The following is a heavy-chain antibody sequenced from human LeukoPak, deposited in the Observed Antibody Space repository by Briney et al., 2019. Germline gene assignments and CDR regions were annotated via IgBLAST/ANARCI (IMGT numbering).Heavy chain of an antibody. CDR2: ISGSGGST. Sequence: GGSLRLSCAGSGITFSDYYMNWIRQAPGKGLEGVSAISGSGGSTYYADSVKGRFTISRDNSKNTLYLQMNSLRAEDTAVYYCAKCSDSSGYYCYFDYWGQGTLVTVSS. V-gene: IGHV3-23*01. J-gene: IGHJ4*03. CDR3: AKCSDSSGYYCYFDY. D-gene: IGHD3-22*01. CDR1: GITFSDYY.